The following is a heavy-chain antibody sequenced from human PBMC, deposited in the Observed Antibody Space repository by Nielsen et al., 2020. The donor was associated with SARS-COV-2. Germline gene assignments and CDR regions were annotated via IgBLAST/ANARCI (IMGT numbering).Heavy chain of an antibody. J-gene: IGHJ6*02. CDR1: GFTFNNFG. V-gene: IGHV3-30*18. CDR2: ISYEGSQK. CDR3: AKRRAVFMLTFGGEGAMDV. Sequence: GESLKISCAASGFTFNNFGFYWVRQAPGKGLEWVASISYEGSQKYYAESLTGRFTVSRDTSKNTVYLQMNSLSVEDTAVYHCAKRRAVFMLTFGGEGAMDVWGQGTTVSVSS. D-gene: IGHD3-16*01.